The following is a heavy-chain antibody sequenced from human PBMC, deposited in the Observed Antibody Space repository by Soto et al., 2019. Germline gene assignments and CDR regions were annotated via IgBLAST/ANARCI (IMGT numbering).Heavy chain of an antibody. CDR1: GDTISDYY. V-gene: IGHV4-59*01. CDR3: ARASRNYFDY. CDR2: IYHSGST. J-gene: IGHJ4*02. Sequence: SETLSLTCTVSGDTISDYYWSWIRQPPGKGLEWIGYIYHSGSTYYNPSLKSRVTISIDTSKTQFSLKLSSVTAADTAVYYCARASRNYFDYWGQGTLVTVSS.